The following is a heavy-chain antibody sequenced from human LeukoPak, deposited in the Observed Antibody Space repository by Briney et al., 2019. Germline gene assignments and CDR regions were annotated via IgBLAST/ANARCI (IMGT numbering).Heavy chain of an antibody. D-gene: IGHD6-6*01. CDR3: ARERSSSSDY. V-gene: IGHV4-38-2*02. Sequence: SETLSLTCAVYGGSFSGYYWGWIRQPPGKGLEWIGSIYHSESTYYNPSLKSRVTISVDASKNQFSLKLSSVTAADAAIYYCARERSSSSDYWGQGTLVTVSS. J-gene: IGHJ4*02. CDR1: GGSFSGYY. CDR2: IYHSEST.